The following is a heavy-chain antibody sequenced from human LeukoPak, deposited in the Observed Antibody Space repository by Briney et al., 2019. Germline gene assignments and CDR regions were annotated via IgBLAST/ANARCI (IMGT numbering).Heavy chain of an antibody. Sequence: ASVKVSCKASGYTFTGHYTHWVRQAPGQGLESMGWINPNSGGTHYAQKFQGRVTMTRDTSISTAYMELSRLRSDDTAVYYCARETTVVTPGGDNWGQGTLVTVSS. V-gene: IGHV1-2*02. J-gene: IGHJ4*02. CDR3: ARETTVVTPGGDN. CDR2: INPNSGGT. D-gene: IGHD4-23*01. CDR1: GYTFTGHY.